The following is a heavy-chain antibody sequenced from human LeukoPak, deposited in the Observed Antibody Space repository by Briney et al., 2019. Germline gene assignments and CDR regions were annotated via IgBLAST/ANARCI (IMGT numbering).Heavy chain of an antibody. J-gene: IGHJ4*02. D-gene: IGHD3-22*01. V-gene: IGHV2-5*01. CDR3: AHNSDYYDSSGYYRPFDY. Sequence: SGPTLVNPTQTLTLTCTFSGFSLSTSGVGVGWIRQPPGKALEWLALIYWNDDKRYSPSLESRLTITKDTSKNQVVLTMTNMDPVDTATYYCAHNSDYYDSSGYYRPFDYWGQGTLVTVSS. CDR1: GFSLSTSGVG. CDR2: IYWNDDK.